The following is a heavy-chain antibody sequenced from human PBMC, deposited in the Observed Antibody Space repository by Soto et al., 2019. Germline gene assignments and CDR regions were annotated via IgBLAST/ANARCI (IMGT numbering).Heavy chain of an antibody. V-gene: IGHV3-23*01. J-gene: IGHJ4*02. D-gene: IGHD2-2*01. CDR1: GFTFSSYA. Sequence: EVQLLESGGGLVQPGGSLRLSCAASGFTFSSYAMSWVRQAPGKGLEWGSAISGSGGSTYHADSVKGRFTISRDNSKNTLYLQMNSLRAADTAVYYCAKDSLTYQLMLFYYFDYWGQGTLVTVSS. CDR2: ISGSGGST. CDR3: AKDSLTYQLMLFYYFDY.